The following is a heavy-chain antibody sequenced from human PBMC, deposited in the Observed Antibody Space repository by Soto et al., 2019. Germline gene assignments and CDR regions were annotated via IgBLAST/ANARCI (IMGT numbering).Heavy chain of an antibody. Sequence: PGGSVRLSCAASGFTVSGMFMNWVRQAPGKGLEWVSVIYPAGPTYYADSVKGRFTISRDNSKNTLFLQLNNLRAEDTAVYYCARDADSSGLHYWGQGILVTVSS. CDR2: IYPAGPT. D-gene: IGHD6-19*01. CDR3: ARDADSSGLHY. J-gene: IGHJ4*02. CDR1: GFTVSGMF. V-gene: IGHV3-53*01.